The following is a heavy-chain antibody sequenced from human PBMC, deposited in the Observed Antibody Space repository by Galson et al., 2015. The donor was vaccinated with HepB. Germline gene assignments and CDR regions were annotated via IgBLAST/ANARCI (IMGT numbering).Heavy chain of an antibody. D-gene: IGHD2/OR15-2a*01. J-gene: IGHJ4*02. CDR1: GFAFSHFG. CDR3: ATDRGSSMEIDQ. CDR2: IWLDGSNK. Sequence: SLRLSCAASGFAFSHFGMHWVRQGPGKGLEWVAVIWLDGSNKQYADSVKGRFTISRDNSKNTLYLQMNSLRAGDTAVYYCATDRGSSMEIDQWGQGTLVTFSS. V-gene: IGHV3-33*01.